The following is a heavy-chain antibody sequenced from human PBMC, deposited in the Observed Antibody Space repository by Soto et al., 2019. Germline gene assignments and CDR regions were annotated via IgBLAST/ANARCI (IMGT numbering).Heavy chain of an antibody. Sequence: GSLRLSCVGSGFPFSTYSTNWVRQAPWKGLEWVSSISSLSDIYYADSVKGRFTISRDNAKNSVSLQMNSLRAEDTAVYYCAREYPAWTIAYGLEVWGKENTVNVSS. CDR2: ISSLSDI. J-gene: IGHJ6*04. D-gene: IGHD1-1*01. CDR3: AREYPAWTIAYGLEV. V-gene: IGHV3-21*01. CDR1: GFPFSTYS.